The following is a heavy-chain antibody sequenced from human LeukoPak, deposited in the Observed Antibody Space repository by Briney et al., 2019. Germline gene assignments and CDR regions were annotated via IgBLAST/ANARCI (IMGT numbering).Heavy chain of an antibody. D-gene: IGHD6-19*01. J-gene: IGHJ4*02. Sequence: PAGSLRLSCAASGFTFSSYWMSWVRQAPGKGLEWVANIKQDGSEKYYVDSVKGRFTISRDNAKNSLYLQMNSLRAEDTAVYYCAREGIAVAGTNMFDYWGQGTLVTVSS. CDR3: AREGIAVAGTNMFDY. CDR1: GFTFSSYW. V-gene: IGHV3-7*01. CDR2: IKQDGSEK.